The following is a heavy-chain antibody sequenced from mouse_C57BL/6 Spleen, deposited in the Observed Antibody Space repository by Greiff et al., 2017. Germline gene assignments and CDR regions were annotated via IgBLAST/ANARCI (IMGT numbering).Heavy chain of an antibody. CDR3: ARGGYYPDY. J-gene: IGHJ2*01. Sequence: VKLQQPGAELVMPGASVKLSCKASGYTFTSYWMHWVKQRPGQGLEWIGEIDPSDSYTNYNQKFKGKSTLTVDKSSSTAYMQLSSLTSEDSAVYYCARGGYYPDYWGKGTTLTVSS. CDR1: GYTFTSYW. CDR2: IDPSDSYT. V-gene: IGHV1-69*01.